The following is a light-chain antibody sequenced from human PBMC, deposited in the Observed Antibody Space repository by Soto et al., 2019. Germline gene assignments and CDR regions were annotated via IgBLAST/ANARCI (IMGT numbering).Light chain of an antibody. CDR1: SGDSGSYNL. Sequence: QSVLTQPASLSGSPGQAITISCTGTSGDSGSYNLVSWYQQRPGKSXKLIXYXXXXXXSXXAXLXXXXXXGTTTSLTISGLQAEDEAEYYCSSYTNINTRACVFGTGTKVTVL. V-gene: IGLV2-14*02. J-gene: IGLJ1*01. CDR3: SSYTNINTRACV. CDR2: XXX.